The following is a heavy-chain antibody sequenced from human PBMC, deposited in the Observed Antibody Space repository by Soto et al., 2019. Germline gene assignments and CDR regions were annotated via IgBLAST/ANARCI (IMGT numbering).Heavy chain of an antibody. Sequence: SETLSLTCTVSGGSISSYYCSWIRQPPGKGLEWIGYIYYSGSTNYSPSLKSRVTISVDTSKNQFSLKLSSVTAADTAVYYCARGDYHDVFDYWGQGTLVTVSS. J-gene: IGHJ4*02. CDR1: GGSISSYY. CDR3: ARGDYHDVFDY. V-gene: IGHV4-59*01. D-gene: IGHD3-16*01. CDR2: IYYSGST.